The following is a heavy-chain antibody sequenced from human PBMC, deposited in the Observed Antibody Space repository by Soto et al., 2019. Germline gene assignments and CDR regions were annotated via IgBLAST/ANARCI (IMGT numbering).Heavy chain of an antibody. V-gene: IGHV1-69*01. CDR2: IIPIFGTA. CDR3: AGEYFYYSSGYYVPYDY. D-gene: IGHD3-22*01. J-gene: IGHJ4*02. CDR1: GGTFSSYA. Sequence: QVQLVQSGAEVKKPGSSVKVSCKASGGTFSSYAISWVRQAPGQGLEWMGGIIPIFGTANYAQKFQGRVTITADESTSTAYMELSGLRSEGTAVSYCAGEYFYYSSGYYVPYDYWGQGTLVTVSS.